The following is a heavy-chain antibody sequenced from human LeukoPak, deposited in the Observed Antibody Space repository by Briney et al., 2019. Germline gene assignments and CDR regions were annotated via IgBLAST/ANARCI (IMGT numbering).Heavy chain of an antibody. CDR3: AKRLTYYYDSSGYYYLDY. D-gene: IGHD3-22*01. Sequence: GGSLRLSCAASGFTFSSYAMSWVRQAPGKGLEWVSAISGSGGSTYYADSVKGRFTISRDNSKNTLYLQMNSLRAEDTAVYYCAKRLTYYYDSSGYYYLDYWGQGTLVTVSS. V-gene: IGHV3-23*01. CDR1: GFTFSSYA. J-gene: IGHJ4*02. CDR2: ISGSGGST.